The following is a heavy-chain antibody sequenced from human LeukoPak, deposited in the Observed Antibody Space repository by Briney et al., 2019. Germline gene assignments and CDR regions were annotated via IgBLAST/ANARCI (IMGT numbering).Heavy chain of an antibody. V-gene: IGHV1-46*01. D-gene: IGHD6-13*01. CDR3: ARGSFVKYSSSWYRN. J-gene: IGHJ4*02. CDR2: INPSGGST. CDR1: GYTFTSYY. Sequence: ASVKVSCKASGYTFTSYYMHWVRQAPGQGLGWMGIINPSGGSTSYAQKFQGRVTMTRDTSTSTVYMELSSLRSEDTAVYYCARGSFVKYSSSWYRNWGQGTLVTVSS.